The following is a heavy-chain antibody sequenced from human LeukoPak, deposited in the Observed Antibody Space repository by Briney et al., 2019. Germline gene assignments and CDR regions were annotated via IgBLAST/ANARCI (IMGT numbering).Heavy chain of an antibody. CDR1: GYTFTSYY. J-gene: IGHJ4*02. V-gene: IGHV1-46*01. D-gene: IGHD1-14*01. CDR3: AREGPTGLYFDY. Sequence: GPVKVSCKASGYTFTSYYMHWVRQAPDQGLEWMGIINPSGGSTSYAQKFQGRVTMTRDMSTSTVYMELSSLRSEDTAVYYCAREGPTGLYFDYWGQGTLVTVSS. CDR2: INPSGGST.